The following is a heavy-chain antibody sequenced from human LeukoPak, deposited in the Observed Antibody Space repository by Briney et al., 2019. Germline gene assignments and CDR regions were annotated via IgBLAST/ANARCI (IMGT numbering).Heavy chain of an antibody. CDR1: GYSFTSYW. CDR3: ARHGWLYYYDAPDMSWFDP. J-gene: IGHJ5*02. D-gene: IGHD3-22*01. Sequence: GESLKISCKGSGYSFTSYWIGWVRQMPGKGLEWMGIIYPGDSDTRYSPSFQGQVTISADKSISTAYLQWSSLKASDTAMYYCARHGWLYYYDAPDMSWFDPWGQGTLVTVSS. CDR2: IYPGDSDT. V-gene: IGHV5-51*01.